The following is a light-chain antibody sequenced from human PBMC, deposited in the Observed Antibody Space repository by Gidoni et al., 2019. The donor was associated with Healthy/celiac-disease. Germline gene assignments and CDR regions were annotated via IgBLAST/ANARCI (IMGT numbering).Light chain of an antibody. CDR3: MQALQTPLT. CDR1: QRLLHSKGYNY. J-gene: IGKJ4*01. Sequence: DIVMTESPLSLPVTPGEPASISCSTSQRLLHSKGYNYLDWYLQKPGQSPQLLIYLGSNRASGVPDRFSGSGSGTDFTLKISRVEAEDFGVYYCMQALQTPLTFGGXTKVEIK. CDR2: LGS. V-gene: IGKV2-28*01.